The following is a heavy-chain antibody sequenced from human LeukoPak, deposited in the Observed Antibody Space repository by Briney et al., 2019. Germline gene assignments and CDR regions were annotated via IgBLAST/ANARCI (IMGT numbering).Heavy chain of an antibody. CDR2: IVVGSGNT. V-gene: IGHV1-58*02. J-gene: IGHJ4*02. CDR1: GFMFSSSA. Sequence: SVKVSCKASGFMFSSSAMQWVRQARGQRLEWIGWIVVGSGNTNYAQRFQERVTITRDMSTNTAYMELSSLRSGDTAVYYCAADDQQLILWGQGTLVTVSS. D-gene: IGHD3-16*01. CDR3: AADDQQLIL.